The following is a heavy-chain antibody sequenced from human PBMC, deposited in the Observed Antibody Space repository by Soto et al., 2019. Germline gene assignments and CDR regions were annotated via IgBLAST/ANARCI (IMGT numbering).Heavy chain of an antibody. V-gene: IGHV3-74*01. CDR1: GFSVSGYW. CDR2: SNGAGSDT. CDR3: SRGVSGYGNFDT. J-gene: IGHJ4*02. D-gene: IGHD5-12*01. Sequence: EVQLVESGGGLLQTGGSMRLSCVGYGFSVSGYWMHWVRQVPGKGLVWVSRSNGAGSDTSYADSLEGRFTISRDNAKNNLYLQMNSLGPEDSGVYYCSRGVSGYGNFDTWGVGTLVTVSS.